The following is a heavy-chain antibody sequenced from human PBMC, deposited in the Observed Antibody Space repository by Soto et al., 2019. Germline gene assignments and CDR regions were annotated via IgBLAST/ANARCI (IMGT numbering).Heavy chain of an antibody. CDR2: IYYSGST. J-gene: IGHJ5*02. CDR3: ARPLFGRGNWFDP. V-gene: IGHV4-59*01. D-gene: IGHD3-10*01. CDR1: GGSISRYY. Sequence: PTETLSLTCTVSGGSISRYYWSWIRQPPGKGLEWIGYIYYSGSTNYNPSLKSRVTISVDTSKNQFSLKLSSVTAADTAVYYCARPLFGRGNWFDPWGQGTLVTVSS.